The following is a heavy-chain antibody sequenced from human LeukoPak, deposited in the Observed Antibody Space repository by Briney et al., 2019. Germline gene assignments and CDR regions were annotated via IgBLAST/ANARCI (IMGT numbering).Heavy chain of an antibody. CDR2: INPNSGGT. Sequence: AASVKVSCKASGYTFTGYYMHWVRRAPGQGLEWMGWINPNSGGTNYAQKFQGRVTMTRDTSISTAYMELSRLRSDDTAVYYCARDNYYYDSSAPDYWGQGTLVTVSS. V-gene: IGHV1-2*02. CDR1: GYTFTGYY. J-gene: IGHJ4*02. D-gene: IGHD3-22*01. CDR3: ARDNYYYDSSAPDY.